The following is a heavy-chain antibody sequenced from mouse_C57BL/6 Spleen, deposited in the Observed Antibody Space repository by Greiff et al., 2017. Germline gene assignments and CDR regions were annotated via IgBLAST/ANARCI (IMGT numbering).Heavy chain of an antibody. CDR1: GYSFTGYF. J-gene: IGHJ1*03. V-gene: IGHV1-20*01. CDR2: INPYNGDT. Sequence: VQLQQSGPELVKPGASVKISCKASGYSFTGYFMNWVMQSPGKSLEWIGRINPYNGDTFYNQKFKGKATVTVDKSSSTAYMELRSLTSEDSAVYYCERGYFDVWGTGTTVTVSS. CDR3: ERGYFDV.